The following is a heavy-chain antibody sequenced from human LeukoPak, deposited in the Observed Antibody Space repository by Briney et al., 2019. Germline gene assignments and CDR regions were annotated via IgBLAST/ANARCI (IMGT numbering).Heavy chain of an antibody. V-gene: IGHV3-23*01. D-gene: IGHD6-13*01. CDR3: AKDEEGISSSWYY. CDR2: ISGSGGST. CDR1: GFTFGSYA. J-gene: IGHJ4*02. Sequence: AGGSLRLSCAASGFTFGSYAMSWVRQAPGKGLEWVSAISGSGGSTYYADSVKGRFTISRDNSKNTLYLQMNSLRAEDTAVYYCAKDEEGISSSWYYWGQGTLVTVSS.